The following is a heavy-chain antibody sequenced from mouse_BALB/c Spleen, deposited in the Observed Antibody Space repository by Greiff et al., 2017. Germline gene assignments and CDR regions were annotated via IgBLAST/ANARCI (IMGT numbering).Heavy chain of an antibody. CDR2: ISSGSSTI. V-gene: IGHV5-17*02. D-gene: IGHD1-2*01. CDR1: GFTFSSFG. Sequence: EVQRVESGGGLVQPGGSRKLSCAASGFTFSSFGMHWVRQAPEKGLEWVAYISSGSSTIYYADTVKGRFTISRDNPKNTLFLQMTSLRSEDTAMYYCARLLRLDYAMDYWGQGTSVTVSS. J-gene: IGHJ4*01. CDR3: ARLLRLDYAMDY.